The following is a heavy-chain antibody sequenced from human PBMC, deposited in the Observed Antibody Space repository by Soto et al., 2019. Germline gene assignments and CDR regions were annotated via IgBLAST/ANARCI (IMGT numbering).Heavy chain of an antibody. V-gene: IGHV3-53*02. Sequence: QLVETGGGLIQPGTSLTLSCAASGFSVSRNYMTWVRQAPGKGLEWVSFVYSGGATFYAASVKGRFILSRDDSQNTMYLQMNNLRAEDTAVYYCARVPGRLWGRGTLVPVAS. CDR3: ARVPGRL. CDR2: VYSGGAT. CDR1: GFSVSRNY. J-gene: IGHJ4*02. D-gene: IGHD3-10*01.